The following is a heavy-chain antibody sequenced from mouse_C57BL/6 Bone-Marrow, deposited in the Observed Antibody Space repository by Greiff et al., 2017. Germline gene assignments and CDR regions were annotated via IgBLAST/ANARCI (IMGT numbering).Heavy chain of an antibody. D-gene: IGHD1-1*01. CDR1: GYTFTSYG. J-gene: IGHJ2*01. V-gene: IGHV1-81*01. CDR2: IYPRSGNT. Sequence: VQLQQSGAELARPGASVKLSCKASGYTFTSYGISWVKQRTGQGLEWIGEIYPRSGNTYYNEKFKGKATLTADTSSNTAYLQLSSLTSEDTAVYYCTTEGLLWGQGTTLTVSS. CDR3: TTEGLL.